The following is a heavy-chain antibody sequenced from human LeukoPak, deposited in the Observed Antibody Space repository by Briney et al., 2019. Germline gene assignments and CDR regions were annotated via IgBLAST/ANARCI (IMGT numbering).Heavy chain of an antibody. J-gene: IGHJ6*02. V-gene: IGHV3-7*03. CDR1: GFTLNNAW. Sequence: PGGSLRLSCAASGFTLNNAWMTWVRQVPGRGPEWVANVNRDGSETYYLDSVKGRFTISKDNAKNSLYLQMNSLRAEDTALYHCARNNGMDVWGQGTTVIVSS. CDR3: ARNNGMDV. CDR2: VNRDGSET.